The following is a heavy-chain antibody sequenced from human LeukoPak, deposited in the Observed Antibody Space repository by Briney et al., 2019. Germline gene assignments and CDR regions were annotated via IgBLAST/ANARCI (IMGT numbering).Heavy chain of an antibody. J-gene: IGHJ6*03. D-gene: IGHD4/OR15-4a*01. V-gene: IGHV3-30*04. CDR3: ARGGAYYYYMDV. CDR1: GFTFSSYV. CDR2: ISYDGSNE. Sequence: GGSLRLSCAASGFTFSSYVMHWVRQAPGKGLEWVAIISYDGSNEYYADSVKGRFTISRDNSKNTLYLQMNSLRAEDTAVYYCARGGAYYYYMDVWGKGTTVTVSS.